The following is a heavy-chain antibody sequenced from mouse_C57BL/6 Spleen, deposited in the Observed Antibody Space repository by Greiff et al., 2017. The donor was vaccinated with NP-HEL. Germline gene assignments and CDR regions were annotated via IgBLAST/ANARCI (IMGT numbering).Heavy chain of an antibody. Sequence: QVQLQQPGAELVKPGASVKLSCKASGYTFTSYWMHWVKQRPGRGLEWIGRIDPNSGGTTYNEKFKSKATLTVDKPSSTAYMQLSSLTSEDSAVYYCARWEGGDYGYYYAMDYWGQGTSVTVSS. CDR3: ARWEGGDYGYYYAMDY. CDR1: GYTFTSYW. CDR2: IDPNSGGT. D-gene: IGHD2-4*01. V-gene: IGHV1-72*01. J-gene: IGHJ4*01.